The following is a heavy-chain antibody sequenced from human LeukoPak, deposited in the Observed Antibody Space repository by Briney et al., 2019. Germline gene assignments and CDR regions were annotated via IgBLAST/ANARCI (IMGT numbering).Heavy chain of an antibody. CDR1: GFTFSSYA. CDR3: ANFEGRRI. J-gene: IGHJ3*02. CDR2: IRYDGSNK. D-gene: IGHD3-9*01. Sequence: PGGSLRLSCAASGFTFSSYAMSWVRQAPGKGLEWVAFIRYDGSNKYYADSVKGRFTISRDNSKNTLYLQMNSLRAEDTAVYYCANFEGRRIWGQGTMVTVSS. V-gene: IGHV3-30*02.